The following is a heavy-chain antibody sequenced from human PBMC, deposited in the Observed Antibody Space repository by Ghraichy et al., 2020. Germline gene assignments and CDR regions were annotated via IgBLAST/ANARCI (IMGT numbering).Heavy chain of an antibody. V-gene: IGHV4-4*09. Sequence: SETLSLTCTVSGGSISSYYWSWIRQPPGKGLEWIGYIYTSGSTNYNPSLKSRVTISVDTSKNQFSLKLSSVTAADTAVYYCARHRILEPLCGRWYSHGVDCHAHFDYWGQGTLVTVSS. CDR3: ARHRILEPLCGRWYSHGVDCHAHFDY. J-gene: IGHJ4*02. CDR2: IYTSGST. CDR1: GGSISSYY. D-gene: IGHD5-18*01.